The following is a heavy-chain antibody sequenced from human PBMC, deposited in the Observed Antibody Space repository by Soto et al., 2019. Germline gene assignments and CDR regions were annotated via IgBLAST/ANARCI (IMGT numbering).Heavy chain of an antibody. CDR1: GFTFSSYG. CDR3: ARDNPMTTVTTFYYYGMDV. Sequence: QEQLVESGGGVVQPGRSLRLSCAASGFTFSSYGMHWVRQAPGKGLEWVAVIWYDGSNKYYADSVKGRFTISRDNSKNTLYLQMNSLRAEDTAVYYCARDNPMTTVTTFYYYGMDVWGQRTTVTVSS. J-gene: IGHJ6*02. V-gene: IGHV3-33*01. CDR2: IWYDGSNK. D-gene: IGHD4-17*01.